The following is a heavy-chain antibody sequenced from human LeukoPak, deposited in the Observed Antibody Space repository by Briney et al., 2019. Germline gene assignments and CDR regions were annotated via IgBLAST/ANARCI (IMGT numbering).Heavy chain of an antibody. CDR1: GFTFSSYA. V-gene: IGHV3-23*01. CDR3: AKDSITMVRGVILSRVDY. J-gene: IGHJ4*02. CDR2: ISGSGGST. D-gene: IGHD3-10*01. Sequence: GGSLRLSCAASGFTFSSYAMSWVRQAPGKGVEGVSAISGSGGSTYYADSVTGRFTISRDNSKNTLYLQMNSLRAEDTAVYYCAKDSITMVRGVILSRVDYWGQGTLVTVSS.